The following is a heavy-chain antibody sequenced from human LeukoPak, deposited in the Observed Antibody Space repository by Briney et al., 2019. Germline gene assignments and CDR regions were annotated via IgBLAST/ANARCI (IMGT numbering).Heavy chain of an antibody. V-gene: IGHV4-30-2*01. CDR3: ARGRAAAGYYGMDV. Sequence: SQTLSLTCAVSGGSISSGGYSWSWIRQPPGKGLEWTGYIYHSGSTYDNPSLKSRVTISVDRSKNQFSLKLSSVTAADTAVYYCARGRAAAGYYGMDVWGKGTTVTVSS. D-gene: IGHD6-13*01. J-gene: IGHJ6*04. CDR1: GGSISSGGYS. CDR2: IYHSGST.